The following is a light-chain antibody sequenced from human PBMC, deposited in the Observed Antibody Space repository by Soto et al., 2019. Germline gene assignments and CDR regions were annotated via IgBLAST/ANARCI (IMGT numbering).Light chain of an antibody. Sequence: AIRMTQSPSSLSASTGDRVTITCRASQGIMSYLAWYQQNPGKAPKLLIYAASTLQSGVPSKFSGSGSATDFTLTISCLQSEDFATYYCQQYYSYPPTFGQGTKVDIK. J-gene: IGKJ1*01. CDR1: QGIMSY. CDR3: QQYYSYPPT. CDR2: AAS. V-gene: IGKV1-8*01.